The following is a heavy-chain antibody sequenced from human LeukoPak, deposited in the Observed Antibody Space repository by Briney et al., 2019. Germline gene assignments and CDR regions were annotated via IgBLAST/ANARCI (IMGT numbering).Heavy chain of an antibody. CDR3: ARTVGYYYIVFDI. CDR1: GFIVSTNY. V-gene: IGHV3-53*01. Sequence: GGSLSLSCAASGFIVSTNYMSWVRQAPGKGLEWVSVIYSGGSTYYADSVKGRFTISGDNSKNTLSLQMNSLRAEDTALYYCARTVGYYYIVFDIWGQGTMVTVSS. J-gene: IGHJ3*02. D-gene: IGHD3-22*01. CDR2: IYSGGST.